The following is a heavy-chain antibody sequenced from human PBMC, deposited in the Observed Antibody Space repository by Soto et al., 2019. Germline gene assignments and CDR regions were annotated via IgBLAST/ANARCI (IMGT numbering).Heavy chain of an antibody. CDR3: ARVADASGSYYIFDY. J-gene: IGHJ4*02. CDR1: GYTFTSYK. Sequence: QVQLVQSGAEVKKPGASVKVSCKASGYTFTSYKINWVRQATGQGLEWMGWMNPNSGNTGYAQKLQGRVTMTRNTSISTAYMELSSLRSEDTAVYYCARVADASGSYYIFDYWGQGTLVTVSS. D-gene: IGHD3-10*01. CDR2: MNPNSGNT. V-gene: IGHV1-8*01.